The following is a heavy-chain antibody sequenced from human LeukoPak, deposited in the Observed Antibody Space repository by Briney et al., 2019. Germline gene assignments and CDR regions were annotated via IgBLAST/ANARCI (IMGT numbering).Heavy chain of an antibody. J-gene: IGHJ4*02. CDR1: GFTFSSYA. Sequence: PGGSLRLSCAASGFTFSSYAMSWVRQAPGEGLEWVSAISGSGGSTYYADSVRGRFTISRDNSKNTLYLQMNSLRAEDTAVYYCAKICRIWRYSYGSPAYDYFDYWGQGTLVTVSS. D-gene: IGHD5-18*01. V-gene: IGHV3-23*01. CDR3: AKICRIWRYSYGSPAYDYFDY. CDR2: ISGSGGST.